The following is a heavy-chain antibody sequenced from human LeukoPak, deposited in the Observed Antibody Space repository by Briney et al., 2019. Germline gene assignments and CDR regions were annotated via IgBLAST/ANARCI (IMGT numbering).Heavy chain of an antibody. CDR2: ISYSGST. CDR1: GGSIRSYY. J-gene: IGHJ4*02. Sequence: KPSETLSLTCTVSGGSIRSYYWSWIRQPPGKGLEWIGYISYSGSTNYNPSLKSRVTISVDTSKTQFSLKLSSVTAADTAVYYCARLRGYCSGGSCSSVDYWGQGTLVTVSS. CDR3: ARLRGYCSGGSCSSVDY. D-gene: IGHD2-15*01. V-gene: IGHV4-59*08.